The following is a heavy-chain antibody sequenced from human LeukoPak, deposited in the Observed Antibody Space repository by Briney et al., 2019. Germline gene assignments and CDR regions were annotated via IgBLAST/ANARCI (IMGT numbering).Heavy chain of an antibody. CDR2: ISGSGGST. V-gene: IGHV3-23*01. CDR3: AKSDTGVIINYFDY. Sequence: GGSLRLSCAASGFTFSSYAMSWVRQAPGKGLEWVSAISGSGGSTYYADSVEGRFTISRDNSKNTLYLQMNSLRAEDTAVYYCAKSDTGVIINYFDYWGQGTLVTVSS. CDR1: GFTFSSYA. D-gene: IGHD3-10*01. J-gene: IGHJ4*02.